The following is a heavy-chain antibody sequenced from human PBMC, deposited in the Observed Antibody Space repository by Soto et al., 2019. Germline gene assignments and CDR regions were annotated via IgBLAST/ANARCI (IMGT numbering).Heavy chain of an antibody. CDR2: IYYSGGT. V-gene: IGHV4-59*08. Sequence: SETLFLTCTVSGGSISSYYWSWIRQPPGKGLEWIGYIYYSGGTNYNPSLKSRVTISVDTSKNQFSLKLSSVTAADTAVYYCARPRNNWNDPFDYWGQGTLVTVSS. CDR1: GGSISSYY. CDR3: ARPRNNWNDPFDY. J-gene: IGHJ4*02. D-gene: IGHD1-20*01.